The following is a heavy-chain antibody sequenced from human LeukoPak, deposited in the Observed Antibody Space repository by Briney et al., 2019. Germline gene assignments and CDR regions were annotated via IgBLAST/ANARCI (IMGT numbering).Heavy chain of an antibody. J-gene: IGHJ5*02. V-gene: IGHV1-18*01. CDR3: ARARQQLVWANWFDP. Sequence: GASVKVSCKASGYTFSSYGISWVRQAPGQGLEWMGWISAYNGKTKYAQKLQGRVTMTTETSTSTAYMELRSLRSDDTAVYYCARARQQLVWANWFDPWGQGTLATVSS. CDR2: ISAYNGKT. CDR1: GYTFSSYG. D-gene: IGHD6-13*01.